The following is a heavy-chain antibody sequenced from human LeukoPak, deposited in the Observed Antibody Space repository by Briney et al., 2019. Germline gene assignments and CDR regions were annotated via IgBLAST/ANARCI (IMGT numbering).Heavy chain of an antibody. Sequence: GGSLRLSCAASGFVFSTYTMSWVRQAPGKGLEWISYINTVGTSIFYAEPVRGRFTISRDNAKDSLYLQLNSLRDGDTAVYYCARRIMAAGGFDYWGPETLVTVSS. V-gene: IGHV3-48*02. CDR1: GFVFSTYT. J-gene: IGHJ4*02. CDR3: ARRIMAAGGFDY. CDR2: INTVGTSI. D-gene: IGHD2-8*02.